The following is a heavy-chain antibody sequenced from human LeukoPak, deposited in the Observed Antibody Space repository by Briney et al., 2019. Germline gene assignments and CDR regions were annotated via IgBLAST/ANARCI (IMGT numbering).Heavy chain of an antibody. CDR2: INPSGGST. D-gene: IGHD5-24*01. J-gene: IGHJ4*02. CDR3: ARDQATNGFDY. CDR1: GYTFTIYY. Sequence: ASVKVSCKASGYTFTIYYMHWVRQAPGQGLEWMGIINPSGGSTSYAQKFQGRVTMTRDTSTSTVYMELSSLRSEDTAVYYCARDQATNGFDYWGQGTLVTVSS. V-gene: IGHV1-46*01.